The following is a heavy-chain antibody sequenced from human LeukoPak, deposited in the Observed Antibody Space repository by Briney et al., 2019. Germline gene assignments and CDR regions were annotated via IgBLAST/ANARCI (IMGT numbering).Heavy chain of an antibody. Sequence: ASVKVSCKASGYTFTGYYMHWVRRAPGQGLEWMGWINPNSGGTNYAQKFQGRVTMTRDTSISTAYMELSRLRSDDTAVYYCARDTARGYSGYDYPLFDYWGQGTLVTVSS. CDR1: GYTFTGYY. CDR2: INPNSGGT. V-gene: IGHV1-2*02. CDR3: ARDTARGYSGYDYPLFDY. D-gene: IGHD5-12*01. J-gene: IGHJ4*02.